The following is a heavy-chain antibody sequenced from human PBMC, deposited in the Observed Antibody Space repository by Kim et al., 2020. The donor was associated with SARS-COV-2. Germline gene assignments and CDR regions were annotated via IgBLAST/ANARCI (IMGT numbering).Heavy chain of an antibody. Sequence: SVKVSCTASGVTFNTFAFGWVRQAPGQGLEWMGGIIPIFGSATYAQKFQDRVTITADESTSTAYMELHTLRSEDTAVYYCASIRGEYSYGSMSTSIVTGEHNYFDPWGQGTLVTVSS. CDR2: IIPIFGSA. V-gene: IGHV1-69*13. D-gene: IGHD5-18*01. CDR3: ASIRGEYSYGSMSTSIVTGEHNYFDP. J-gene: IGHJ5*02. CDR1: GVTFNTFA.